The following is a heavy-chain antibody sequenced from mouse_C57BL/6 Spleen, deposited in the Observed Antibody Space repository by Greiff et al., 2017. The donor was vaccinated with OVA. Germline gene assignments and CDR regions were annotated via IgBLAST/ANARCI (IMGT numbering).Heavy chain of an antibody. CDR1: GYTFTSYW. J-gene: IGHJ3*01. D-gene: IGHD2-12*01. CDR2: IYPSDSEP. CDR3: ALYDPFAY. V-gene: IGHV1-61*01. Sequence: QVQLKQPGAELVRPGSSVKLSCKASGYTFTSYWMDWVKQSPGQGLEWIGNIYPSDSEPHYNQKFKDKATLTVDQSSSTACMQLSSLTSEDSAVYYCALYDPFAYWGQGTLVTVSA.